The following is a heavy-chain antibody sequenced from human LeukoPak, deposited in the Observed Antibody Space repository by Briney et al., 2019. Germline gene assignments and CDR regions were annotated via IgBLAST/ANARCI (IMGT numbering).Heavy chain of an antibody. CDR1: GGSISSSSYY. D-gene: IGHD1-7*01. Sequence: SETLSLTCTVSGGSISSSSYYWGWIRQPPGKGLEWIGSIYYSGSTYYNPSLKSRVTISVDTSKNQFSLKLSSVTAADTAVCYCARPITGTTLTGAFDIWGQGTMVTVSS. J-gene: IGHJ3*02. CDR2: IYYSGST. V-gene: IGHV4-39*07. CDR3: ARPITGTTLTGAFDI.